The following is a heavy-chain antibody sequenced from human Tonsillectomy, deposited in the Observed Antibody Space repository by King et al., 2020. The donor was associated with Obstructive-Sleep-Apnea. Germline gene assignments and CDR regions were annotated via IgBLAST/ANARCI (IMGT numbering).Heavy chain of an antibody. Sequence: QLQESGPGLVKPSGTLSLTCAVSGGSISSSNWWSWVRQPPGKGLEWIGEIYHSGSTNYNPSLKSRVTISVDKSKNQFSLKLSSVTAADTAVYYCARIAWSPQALYSYYYGLDVWRPRTTVSLSS. J-gene: IGHJ6*02. V-gene: IGHV4-4*02. CDR3: ARIAWSPQALYSYYYGLDV. D-gene: IGHD3-3*01. CDR2: IYHSGST. CDR1: GGSISSSNW.